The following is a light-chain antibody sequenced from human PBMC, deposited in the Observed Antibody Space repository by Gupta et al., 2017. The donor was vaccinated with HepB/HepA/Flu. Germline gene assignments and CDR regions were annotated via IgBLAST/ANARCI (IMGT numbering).Light chain of an antibody. CDR3: QQRSNWPSLT. V-gene: IGKV3-11*01. J-gene: IGKJ4*01. CDR1: QTVSNY. Sequence: EIVLTQSPATLSLSPGERATLSCRASQTVSNYLAWYQQKPGQAPRLLIYDASKRATDIPARFSGSGSGIDXTLTISXLEPEDFVVYYCQQRSNWPSLTFGXGTKVEIK. CDR2: DAS.